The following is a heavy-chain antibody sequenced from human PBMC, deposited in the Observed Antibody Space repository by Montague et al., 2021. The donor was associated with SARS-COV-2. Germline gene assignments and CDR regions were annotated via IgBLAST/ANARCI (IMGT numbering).Heavy chain of an antibody. CDR3: ARDVGWYSSSWFDY. CDR2: IYYSGST. V-gene: IGHV4-31*03. J-gene: IGHJ4*02. CDR1: GGSISSGGYY. Sequence: TLSLTCTVSGGSISSGGYYWSWIRQDPGKGLEWIGYIYYSGSTYYNPSLKSRVTISVDTSKNQFSLKLSSVTAADTAVYYCARDVGWYSSSWFDYWGQGTLVTVSS. D-gene: IGHD6-13*01.